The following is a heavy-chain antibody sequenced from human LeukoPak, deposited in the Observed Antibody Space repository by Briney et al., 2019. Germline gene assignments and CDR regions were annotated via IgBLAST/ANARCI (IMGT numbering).Heavy chain of an antibody. CDR2: IGGSGIST. V-gene: IGHV3-23*01. CDR3: AKDGPTVVSPHDY. Sequence: GGSLILSCAACGFTFSTYAMSWVRQAPSKGLEWVSTIGGSGISTYYADSVKGRFTISRDTYKNTLFLQMDSMRAEDTAVYYCAKDGPTVVSPHDYWGQGTLVTVSS. D-gene: IGHD4-23*01. J-gene: IGHJ4*02. CDR1: GFTFSTYA.